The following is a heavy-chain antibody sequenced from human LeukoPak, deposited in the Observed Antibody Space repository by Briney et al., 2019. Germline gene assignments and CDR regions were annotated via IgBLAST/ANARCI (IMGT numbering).Heavy chain of an antibody. J-gene: IGHJ4*02. Sequence: SETLSLTCTVSGGSISSYYWSWIRQPPGKGLEWIGYIYYSGSTNYNPSLKSRVTISVDTSKNQFSLKLSSVTAADTAVYYCARRARVESFDYWGQGTLVTVSS. V-gene: IGHV4-59*01. CDR2: IYYSGST. CDR1: GGSISSYY. CDR3: ARRARVESFDY.